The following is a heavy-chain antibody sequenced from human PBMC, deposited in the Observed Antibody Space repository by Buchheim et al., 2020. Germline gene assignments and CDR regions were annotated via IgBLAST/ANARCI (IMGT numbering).Heavy chain of an antibody. V-gene: IGHV4-39*01. Sequence: QLQLQESGPGLVKPSETLSLTCTVSGGSISSNSYYWGWIRQPPGKGLEWIGSNYYSGSTYYNPSLKSRVTISVDTSKNQFSLKLSSVTAADTAVYYCARLGYCSSTSCYPRFDPWGQGTL. CDR1: GGSISSNSYY. CDR3: ARLGYCSSTSCYPRFDP. J-gene: IGHJ5*02. D-gene: IGHD2-2*01. CDR2: NYYSGST.